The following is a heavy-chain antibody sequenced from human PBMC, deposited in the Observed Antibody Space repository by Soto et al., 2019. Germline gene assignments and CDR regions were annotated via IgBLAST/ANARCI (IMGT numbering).Heavy chain of an antibody. D-gene: IGHD5-18*01. CDR3: GRDGALGDTAVIDS. CDR1: GFTFSTYG. V-gene: IGHV3-33*01. CDR2: IWYDGSNK. Sequence: QVQLVESGGGVVQPGTSLRLSCAASGFTFSTYGMHWVRQAPGKGLEWVAVIWYDGSNKYHGDSLKGRFTISRDNSKYTLYLQINNLRAEDTAVYYCGRDGALGDTAVIDSWGQGTLVTVSS. J-gene: IGHJ4*02.